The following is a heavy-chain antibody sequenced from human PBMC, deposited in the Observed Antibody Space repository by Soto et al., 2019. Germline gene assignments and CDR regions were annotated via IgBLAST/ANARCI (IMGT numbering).Heavy chain of an antibody. Sequence: QVQLVQFGAGVKKPGASVRVSCKASGAAFSNYGFSWVRQAPGQGREWMGWISAYDGQTNYTKKFQGRGTMTTDTSSSTAYMELRSLRSDDTAVYYCARVWYYDSSGYSAFDYWGLGTLVTVSS. V-gene: IGHV1-18*01. J-gene: IGHJ4*02. CDR1: GAAFSNYG. CDR3: ARVWYYDSSGYSAFDY. D-gene: IGHD3-22*01. CDR2: ISAYDGQT.